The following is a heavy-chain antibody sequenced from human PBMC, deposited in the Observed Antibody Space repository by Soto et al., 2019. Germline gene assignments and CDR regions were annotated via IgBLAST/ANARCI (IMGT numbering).Heavy chain of an antibody. V-gene: IGHV3-23*01. Sequence: PGGALRLSFAAPGFTLWNYALGRGRQAPGKGLEWVSAISGSGGSTYYADSVKGRFTISRDNSKNSLYLQMNSLIAEDTAMYYCARDPDYYYYMDVWGKGTTVTVSS. CDR2: ISGSGGST. CDR1: GFTLWNYA. J-gene: IGHJ6*03. CDR3: ARDPDYYYYMDV.